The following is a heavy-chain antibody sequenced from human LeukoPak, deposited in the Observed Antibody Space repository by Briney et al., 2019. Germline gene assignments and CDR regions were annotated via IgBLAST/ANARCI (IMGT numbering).Heavy chain of an antibody. V-gene: IGHV3-7*03. J-gene: IGHJ4*02. CDR1: AFIFSGHW. CDR2: IKEDGSER. Sequence: GGSLRLSCEGSAFIFSGHWMNWVRQTPGKGLEWVASIKEDGSERQYVDSVKGRFSISRDNTKGSLFLQLNSLRAEDTAVYYCAGRTYYYDSSGYDYWGQGTLVTVSS. CDR3: AGRTYYYDSSGYDY. D-gene: IGHD3-22*01.